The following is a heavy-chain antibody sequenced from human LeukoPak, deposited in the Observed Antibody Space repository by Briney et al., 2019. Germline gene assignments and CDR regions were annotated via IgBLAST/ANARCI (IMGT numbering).Heavy chain of an antibody. D-gene: IGHD2-21*02. V-gene: IGHV1-69*05. J-gene: IGHJ4*02. CDR1: GGTFSSYA. Sequence: ASVKVSCKASGGTFSSYAISWVRQAPGQGLEWMGRIIPTFGTANYAQKFQGRVTITTDESTSTAYMELSSLRSEDTAVYYCARGEAYCGGDCYSSGFWGQGTLVTVSS. CDR3: ARGEAYCGGDCYSSGF. CDR2: IIPTFGTA.